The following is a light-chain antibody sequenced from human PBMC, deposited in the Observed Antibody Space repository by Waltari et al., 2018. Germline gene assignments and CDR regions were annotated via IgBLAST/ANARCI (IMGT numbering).Light chain of an antibody. CDR1: TSNPGSNF. Sequence: QSVLTQPPSASETPGQRVIISCSGITSNPGSNFLYSYQQLPGMPPKLLTYRNNQRPSGVPGRFSGSKSGTSASLAISGLRSEDEAVYYCASWDDSHYVFGTGTKVTVL. J-gene: IGLJ1*01. CDR2: RNN. V-gene: IGLV1-47*01. CDR3: ASWDDSHYV.